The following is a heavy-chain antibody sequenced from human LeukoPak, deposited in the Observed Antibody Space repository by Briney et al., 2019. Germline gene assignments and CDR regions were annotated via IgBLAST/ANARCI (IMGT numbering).Heavy chain of an antibody. CDR3: AKPRIAAAVPYYFDY. CDR2: IYSGGST. V-gene: IGHV3-66*02. CDR1: GFTVSSNY. J-gene: IGHJ4*02. Sequence: GGSLRLSCAASGFTVSSNYMSWVRQAPGKGLEWVSVIYSGGSTYYADSVKGRFTISRDNSKNTLYLQMNSLRAEDTAVYYCAKPRIAAAVPYYFDYWGQGTLVTVSS. D-gene: IGHD6-13*01.